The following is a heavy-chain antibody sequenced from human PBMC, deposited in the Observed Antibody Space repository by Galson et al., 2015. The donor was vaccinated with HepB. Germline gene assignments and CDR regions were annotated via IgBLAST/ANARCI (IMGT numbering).Heavy chain of an antibody. V-gene: IGHV3-48*01. J-gene: IGHJ4*02. CDR2: ISSNSGSI. CDR1: GFSFSRYD. D-gene: IGHD4-17*01. Sequence: SLRLSCAASGFSFSRYDMNWVRQAPGKGLEWISHISSNSGSIYYTDSVKGRFTISRDNGKKTLYLQMNSLRVEDTAVYYCVTPQDYGDYAFWGQGTLVTVSS. CDR3: VTPQDYGDYAF.